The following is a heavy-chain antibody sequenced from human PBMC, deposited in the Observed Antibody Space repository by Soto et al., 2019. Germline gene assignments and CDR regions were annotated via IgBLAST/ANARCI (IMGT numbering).Heavy chain of an antibody. CDR1: GCTFSSYA. V-gene: IGHV1-3*01. Sequence: ASVKVSCKASGCTFSSYAMRWVRQAPGQRLEWMGWINAGYGNAKYAQKFQGRVTITGDASTSTAYMELSSLRSEDTAVYYCARAPWVGQSNSFDYWGQGALVTVSS. J-gene: IGHJ4*02. CDR2: INAGYGNA. CDR3: ARAPWVGQSNSFDY. D-gene: IGHD3-10*01.